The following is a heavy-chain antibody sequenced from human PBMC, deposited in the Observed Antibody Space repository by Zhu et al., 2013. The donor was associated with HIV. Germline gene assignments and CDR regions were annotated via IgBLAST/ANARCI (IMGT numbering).Heavy chain of an antibody. J-gene: IGHJ4*02. CDR3: ARGAGYSNSVGDLDY. Sequence: QVQLEQSGAEVKMPGSSVKVSCTASGGTFSSYSISWVRQAPGQGLEWLGWIIPIFGITNYAQNFLGRVTITADESTSTAYMELSSLRSEDTAVYYCARGAGYSNSVGDLDYWGQGTLVTVSS. V-gene: IGHV1-69*12. CDR2: IIPIFGIT. CDR1: GGTFSSYS. D-gene: IGHD4-4*01.